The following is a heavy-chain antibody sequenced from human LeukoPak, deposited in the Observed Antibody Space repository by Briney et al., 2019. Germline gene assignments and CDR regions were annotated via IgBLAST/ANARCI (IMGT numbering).Heavy chain of an antibody. V-gene: IGHV3-11*01. CDR1: GFIFSDYY. CDR2: MDSSGDVI. J-gene: IGHJ5*02. D-gene: IGHD6-13*01. CDR3: AKGTHSSSWHWYDP. Sequence: GGSLRLSCAASGFIFSDYYMTWIRQAPGKGLEWLSYMDSSGDVIYYADSVKGRLTISRDNAKNSLYLQMNSLRAEDTAVYYCAKGTHSSSWHWYDPWGQGTLVTVSS.